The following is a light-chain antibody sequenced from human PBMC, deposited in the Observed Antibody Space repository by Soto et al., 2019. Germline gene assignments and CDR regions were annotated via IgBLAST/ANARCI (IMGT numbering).Light chain of an antibody. CDR3: SSYTSSSTLHYV. CDR2: DVS. CDR1: SSDVGGYNY. Sequence: QSVLTQSASLSGSPGQSITISCTGTSSDVGGYNYVSWYQQHPGKAPKLMIYDVSNRPSGVSNRFSGSKSGNTASLTISGLQAEDEADYYCSSYTSSSTLHYVFGTGTKVTVL. J-gene: IGLJ1*01. V-gene: IGLV2-14*01.